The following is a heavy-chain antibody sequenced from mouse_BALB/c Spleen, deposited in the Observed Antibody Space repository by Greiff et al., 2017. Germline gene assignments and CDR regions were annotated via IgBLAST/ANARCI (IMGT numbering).Heavy chain of an antibody. J-gene: IGHJ2*01. CDR3: TRNDYDGDYFDY. D-gene: IGHD2-4*01. CDR2: IRLKSNNYAT. CDR1: GFTFSNYW. V-gene: IGHV6-6*02. Sequence: EVQVVESGGGLVQPGGSMKLSCVASGFTFSNYWMNWVRQSPEKGLEWVAEIRLKSNNYATHYAESVKGRFTISRDDSKSSVYLQMNNLRAEDTGIYYGTRNDYDGDYFDYWGQGTTLTVSS.